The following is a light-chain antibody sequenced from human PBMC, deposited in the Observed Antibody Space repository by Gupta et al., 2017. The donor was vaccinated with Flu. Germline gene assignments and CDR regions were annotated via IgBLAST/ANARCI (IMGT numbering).Light chain of an antibody. CDR2: KAS. J-gene: IGKJ1*01. Sequence: DIQMTQSPSTLSASIGVRVTITCRASQNISIWLAWYQQKAGKAPKLLIYKASTLQSGVPSRFRGSGSGAEFTLTIDTLQPDDFASYYCQQDDTYSRTFGQGTQVEVK. CDR3: QQDDTYSRT. V-gene: IGKV1-5*03. CDR1: QNISIW.